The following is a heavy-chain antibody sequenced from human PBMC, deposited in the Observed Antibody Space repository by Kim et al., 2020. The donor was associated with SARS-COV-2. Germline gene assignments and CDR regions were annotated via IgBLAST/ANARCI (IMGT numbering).Heavy chain of an antibody. CDR1: GGSISSSNYC. CDR2: IYKNGST. V-gene: IGHV4-39*01. D-gene: IGHD4-17*01. CDR3: ARHEGYGAYYYYGMDV. J-gene: IGHJ6*02. Sequence: SETLSLTCTVSGGSISSSNYCWAWIRQPPGKGLEWIGSIYKNGSTYYDPSLKRRVTISVDTSKNQLSLKLTSVTAADTAVYYCARHEGYGAYYYYGMDVWGQGTTVTVSS.